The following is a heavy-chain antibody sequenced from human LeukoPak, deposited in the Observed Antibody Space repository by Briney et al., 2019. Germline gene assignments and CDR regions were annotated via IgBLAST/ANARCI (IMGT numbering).Heavy chain of an antibody. CDR1: GYTFTGYC. D-gene: IGHD3-10*01. CDR3: ASGYYFGKLLNSYYYYGKDV. CDR2: INPNSGGT. Sequence: GASVKVSCKASGYTFTGYCMHCVRQAPGQGLEWMGWINPNSGGTNYAQKFQGRVTMTRDTSISTAYMELSRLRSDDTAVYYCASGYYFGKLLNSYYYYGKDVWGQGTTVTVSS. J-gene: IGHJ6*02. V-gene: IGHV1-2*02.